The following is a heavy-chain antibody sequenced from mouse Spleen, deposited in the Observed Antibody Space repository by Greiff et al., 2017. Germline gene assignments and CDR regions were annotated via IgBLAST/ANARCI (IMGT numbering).Heavy chain of an antibody. CDR1: GYSFTSYW. CDR3: ARGGYRYDGWFAY. CDR2: IDPSDSET. J-gene: IGHJ3*01. D-gene: IGHD2-14*01. Sequence: VQLQESGPQLVRPGASVKISCKASGYSFTSYWMHWVKQRPGQGLEWIGMIDPSDSETRLNQKFKDKATLTVDKSSSTAYMQLSSPTSEDSAVYYCARGGYRYDGWFAYWGQGTLVTVSA. V-gene: IGHV1S126*01.